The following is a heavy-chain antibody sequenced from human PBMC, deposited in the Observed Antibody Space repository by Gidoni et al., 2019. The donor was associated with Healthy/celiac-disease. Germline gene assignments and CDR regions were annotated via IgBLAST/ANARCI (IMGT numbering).Heavy chain of an antibody. CDR1: GYTFTSYY. V-gene: IGHV1-46*01. D-gene: IGHD4-17*01. J-gene: IGHJ4*02. CDR2: INPSGGST. Sequence: QVQLVQSGAEVKKPGASVKVSCKASGYTFTSYYMHWVRQAPGQGLEWMGIINPSGGSTSYAQKFQGRVTMTRDTSTSTVYMELSSLRSEDTAVYYCARDLSHRGSGYGGNSGRFENDYWGQGTLVTVSS. CDR3: ARDLSHRGSGYGGNSGRFENDY.